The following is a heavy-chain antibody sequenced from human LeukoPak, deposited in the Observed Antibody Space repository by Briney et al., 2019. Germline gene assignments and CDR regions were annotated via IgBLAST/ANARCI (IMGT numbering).Heavy chain of an antibody. D-gene: IGHD3-22*01. CDR2: ISGSGGST. CDR1: GFTFSRYA. J-gene: IGHJ4*02. Sequence: PGGSLRLSCAASGFTFSRYAMSWVRQAPGKGLEWVSAISGSGGSTYYADSVKGRFTISRDNSKNTLYLQMNSLRAEDTAVYYCAKVAPIMYYYDSSGYQDYWGQGTLVTVSS. V-gene: IGHV3-23*01. CDR3: AKVAPIMYYYDSSGYQDY.